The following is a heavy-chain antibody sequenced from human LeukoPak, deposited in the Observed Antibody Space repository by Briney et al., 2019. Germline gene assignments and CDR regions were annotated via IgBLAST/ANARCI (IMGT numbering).Heavy chain of an antibody. CDR1: GGTFISYD. Sequence: GAAVKVSCKASGGTFISYDITGVRQAPGQGREWMGGIIPIIATANYAQKFQGRVTITADESTNTAYMELSSLRAEDTAVYYCGREGDYYGSGAYWGQGTLVTVSS. D-gene: IGHD3-10*01. CDR3: GREGDYYGSGAY. CDR2: IIPIIATA. J-gene: IGHJ4*02. V-gene: IGHV1-69*13.